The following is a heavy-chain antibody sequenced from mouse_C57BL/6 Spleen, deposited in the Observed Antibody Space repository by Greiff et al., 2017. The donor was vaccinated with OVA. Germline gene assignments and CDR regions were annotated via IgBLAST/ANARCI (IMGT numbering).Heavy chain of an antibody. CDR3: ARRADYDGGYFDV. CDR2: IDPSDSET. Sequence: QVQLQQPGAELVRPGSSVKLSCKASGYTFTSYWMHWVKQRPIQGLEWIGNIDPSDSETHYNQKFKDKATLTVDKSSSTAYMQLSSLTSEDSAVYYCARRADYDGGYFDVWGTGTTVTVSS. V-gene: IGHV1-52*01. D-gene: IGHD2-4*01. CDR1: GYTFTSYW. J-gene: IGHJ1*03.